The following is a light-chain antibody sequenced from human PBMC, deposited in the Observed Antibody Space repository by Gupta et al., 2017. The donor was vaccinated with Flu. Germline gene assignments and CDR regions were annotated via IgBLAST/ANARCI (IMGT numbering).Light chain of an antibody. J-gene: IGKJ1*01. CDR2: LGS. Sequence: DIVMTQSPLSLPVTPGEPASISCRSSQSLLHSNGYNYLDWYLQKPGQSPQLLIYLGSNRASGAPDRFSGSGSGTDFTLKISRVEAEDVGVYYCKQDLQTPWTFGQGTKVEIK. CDR1: QSLLHSNGYNY. V-gene: IGKV2-28*01. CDR3: KQDLQTPWT.